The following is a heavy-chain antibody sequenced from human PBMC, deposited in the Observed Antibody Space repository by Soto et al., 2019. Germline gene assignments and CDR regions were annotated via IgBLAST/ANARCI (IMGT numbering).Heavy chain of an antibody. CDR1: GGSIGSSSYY. Sequence: SETLSLTCTVSGGSIGSSSYYWGWIRQPPGKGLEWIGSIYYSGSTYYNPSLKSRVTISVDTSKNQFSLKLSSVTAADTAVYYCARQDIVGGGMDVWGQGTTVTVSS. D-gene: IGHD2-15*01. J-gene: IGHJ6*02. CDR3: ARQDIVGGGMDV. V-gene: IGHV4-39*01. CDR2: IYYSGST.